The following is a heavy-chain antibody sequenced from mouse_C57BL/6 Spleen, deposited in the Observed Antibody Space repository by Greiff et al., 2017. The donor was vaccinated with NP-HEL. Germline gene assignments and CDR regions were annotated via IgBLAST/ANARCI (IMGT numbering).Heavy chain of an antibody. Sequence: QVQLKQSGAELVKPGASVKLSCKASGYTFTEYTIHWVKQRSGQGLEWIGWFYPGSGSIKYNEKFKDKATLTADKSSSTVYMELSRLTSEDSAVYFCARHEEVLYSNYGYFDYWGQGTTLTVSS. CDR3: ARHEEVLYSNYGYFDY. D-gene: IGHD2-5*01. V-gene: IGHV1-62-2*01. CDR2: FYPGSGSI. J-gene: IGHJ2*01. CDR1: GYTFTEYT.